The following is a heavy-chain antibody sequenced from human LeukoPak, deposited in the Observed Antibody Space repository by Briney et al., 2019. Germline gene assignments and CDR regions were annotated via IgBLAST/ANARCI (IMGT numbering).Heavy chain of an antibody. Sequence: GGSLRLSCAASGFTFSTYAMSWVRQAPGKGLEWVSLISGRGDGTYYAESVKGRFTISRDNAKNSLYLQMNSLRAEDTAVYYCARDLNDYYGSGSSPALFGGQGTLVTVSS. D-gene: IGHD3-10*01. CDR3: ARDLNDYYGSGSSPALF. V-gene: IGHV3-21*01. CDR2: ISGRGDGT. J-gene: IGHJ4*02. CDR1: GFTFSTYA.